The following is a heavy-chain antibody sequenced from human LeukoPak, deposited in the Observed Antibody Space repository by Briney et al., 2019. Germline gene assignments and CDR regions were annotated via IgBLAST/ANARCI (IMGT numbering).Heavy chain of an antibody. J-gene: IGHJ3*02. Sequence: PSETLSLTCTVSGGSISSYYWSWIRQPPGKGREGIGSIYYSGSTNYNPSLKSRVAISVDTSKNQFSLKLSPVTAADTAVYYCARGGKQDAFDIWGQGTMVTVSS. CDR1: GGSISSYY. D-gene: IGHD1/OR15-1a*01. CDR3: ARGGKQDAFDI. CDR2: IYYSGST. V-gene: IGHV4-59*01.